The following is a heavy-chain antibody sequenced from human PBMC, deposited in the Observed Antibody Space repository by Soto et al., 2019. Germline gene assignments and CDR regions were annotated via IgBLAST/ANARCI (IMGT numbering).Heavy chain of an antibody. V-gene: IGHV1-46*01. CDR1: GYTFTSYD. Sequence: ASVKVSCKASGYTFTSYDINWVRQATGQGLEWMGIINPSGGSTSYAQKFQGRVSMTRDTSTSTVYMELSSLRSEDTAVYYCARDEDGYNSKRFDYWGQGTLVTVSS. CDR2: INPSGGST. CDR3: ARDEDGYNSKRFDY. J-gene: IGHJ4*02. D-gene: IGHD5-12*01.